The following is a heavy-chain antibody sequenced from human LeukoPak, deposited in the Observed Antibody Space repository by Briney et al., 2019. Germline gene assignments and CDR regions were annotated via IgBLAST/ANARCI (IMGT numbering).Heavy chain of an antibody. V-gene: IGHV3-30-3*01. CDR3: ARDSDIVVVPAANKAYGMDV. CDR2: ISYDGSNK. D-gene: IGHD2-2*01. Sequence: GRTLRLSCAASGFTFGSYAMHWVRQAPGKGLEWVAVISYDGSNKYYADSVKGRFTISRDNSKNTLYLQMNSLRAEDAAVYYCARDSDIVVVPAANKAYGMDVWGQGTTVTVSS. J-gene: IGHJ6*02. CDR1: GFTFGSYA.